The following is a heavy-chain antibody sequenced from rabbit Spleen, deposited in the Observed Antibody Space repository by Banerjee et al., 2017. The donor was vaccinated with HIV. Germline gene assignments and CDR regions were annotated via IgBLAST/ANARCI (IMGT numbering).Heavy chain of an antibody. Sequence: QKQLGVYGGRLVKPDASLTLTCKASGIDFSNYGVSWVRQAPGKGLEWIGYIDLVFGVTYYATWVNGRFTISSFIAMIPRPLRPTLLPSAAPFRSVSMIAPTIAGDRGGRGPLVPVS. V-gene: IGHV1S47*01. CDR3: MIAPTIAGDR. CDR1: GIDFSNYG. D-gene: IGHD5-1*01. J-gene: IGHJ3*01. CDR2: IDLVFGVT.